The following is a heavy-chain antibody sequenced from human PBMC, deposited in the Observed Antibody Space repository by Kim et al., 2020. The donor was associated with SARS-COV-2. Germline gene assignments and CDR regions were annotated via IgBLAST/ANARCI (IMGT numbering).Heavy chain of an antibody. CDR1: GYTFTSYG. J-gene: IGHJ5*02. CDR2: ISAYNGNT. D-gene: IGHD3-3*01. Sequence: ASVKVSCKASGYTFTSYGISWVRQAPGQGLEWMGWISAYNGNTNYAQKLQGRVTMTTDTSTSTAYMELRSLRSDDTAVYYCARDRRALRFLEWLPSGGGWFDPWGQGTLVTVSS. V-gene: IGHV1-18*01. CDR3: ARDRRALRFLEWLPSGGGWFDP.